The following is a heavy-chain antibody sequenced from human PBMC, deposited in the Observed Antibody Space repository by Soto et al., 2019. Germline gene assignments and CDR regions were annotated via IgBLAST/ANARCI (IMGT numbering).Heavy chain of an antibody. CDR2: IKDQADGGTT. J-gene: IGHJ4*02. V-gene: IGHV3-15*01. Sequence: EVQVVESGGGLVKPGGSLRLSCAVSGFSLSNAWMSWVRQPPGKGLEWVGRIKDQADGGTTDYAASLRDRFIISRNDSXXXXXXXXXXXXXXXXXXXXXTTGXWLPEDHWGQGTLVTVSS. CDR1: GFSLSNAW. CDR3: TTGXWLPEDH. D-gene: IGHD5-12*01.